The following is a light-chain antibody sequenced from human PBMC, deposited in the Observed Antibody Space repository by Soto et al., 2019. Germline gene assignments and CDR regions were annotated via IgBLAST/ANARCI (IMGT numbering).Light chain of an antibody. J-gene: IGKJ1*01. CDR3: QQYGSSSWT. V-gene: IGKV3-20*01. CDR2: GAS. Sequence: EIVLTQSPGTLSLSPGERATLSCRASQSVSSSYLAWYQQKPGQAPRLLIYGASSRATGIPDRFSGSGSGTDCTLTISRLEPEDFAVYYCQQYGSSSWTFGQGTKVAIK. CDR1: QSVSSSY.